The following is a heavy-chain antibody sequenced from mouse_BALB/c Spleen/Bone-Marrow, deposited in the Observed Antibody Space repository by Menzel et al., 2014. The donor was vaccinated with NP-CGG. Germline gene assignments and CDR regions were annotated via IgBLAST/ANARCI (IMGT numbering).Heavy chain of an antibody. Sequence: VQLKESGGGLVQPGGSLKLSCAASGFDFSRYWMSWVRQAPGKGLEWIGEINPDSSTINYTPSLKDKFIISRDNAKNTLYLQMRKVRSGDTALYYCARQGYYGYSDYWGQGTTLTVSS. CDR1: GFDFSRYW. CDR2: INPDSSTI. V-gene: IGHV4-1*02. J-gene: IGHJ2*01. CDR3: ARQGYYGYSDY. D-gene: IGHD1-2*01.